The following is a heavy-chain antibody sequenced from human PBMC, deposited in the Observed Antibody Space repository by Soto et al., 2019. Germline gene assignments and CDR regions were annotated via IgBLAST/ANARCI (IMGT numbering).Heavy chain of an antibody. D-gene: IGHD5-18*01. J-gene: IGHJ4*02. CDR1: GGAFSSYA. CDR2: IIPIFGTA. Sequence: QVQLVQSGAEVKKPGSSVKVSCKASGGAFSSYAISWVRQAPGQGLEWMGGIIPIFGTANDAQKFQGRVTITADESTSTAYMELSSLRSEDTAVYYCASHVDTAYPFDYWGQGTPVTVSS. V-gene: IGHV1-69*12. CDR3: ASHVDTAYPFDY.